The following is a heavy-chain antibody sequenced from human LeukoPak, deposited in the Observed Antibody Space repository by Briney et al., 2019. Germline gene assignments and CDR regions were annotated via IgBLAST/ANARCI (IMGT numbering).Heavy chain of an antibody. CDR1: GFTFSNAW. V-gene: IGHV3-15*01. J-gene: IGHJ6*03. Sequence: GGSLRLSCAASGFTFSNAWMSWVRQAPGKGLEWVGRIKSKTDGGTTDYAAPVKGRFTISRDDSKNTLFLQMNSLKTEDTAVYYCTTVWYYYYYMDVWGKGTTVTVSS. D-gene: IGHD2-21*01. CDR2: IKSKTDGGTT. CDR3: TTVWYYYYYMDV.